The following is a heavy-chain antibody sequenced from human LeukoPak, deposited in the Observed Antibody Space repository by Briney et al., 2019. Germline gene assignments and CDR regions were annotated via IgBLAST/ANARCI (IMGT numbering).Heavy chain of an antibody. CDR2: MNPNSGNT. Sequence: ASVKVSCKASGYTFTSYDINWVRQATGQGLEWMGWMNPNSGNTGYAQKFQGRVTMTRNTSISTAYMELSSLRSEDTAVYYCVRNGISLGASFDYWGQGTLVTVSS. CDR1: GYTFTSYD. J-gene: IGHJ4*02. CDR3: VRNGISLGASFDY. V-gene: IGHV1-8*01.